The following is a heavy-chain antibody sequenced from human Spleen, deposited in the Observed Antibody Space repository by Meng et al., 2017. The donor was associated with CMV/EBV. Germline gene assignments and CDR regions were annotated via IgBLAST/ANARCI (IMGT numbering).Heavy chain of an antibody. Sequence: GESLKISCAASGFTFSSYSMNWVRQAPGKGLEWVSSISSSSSYIYYADSVKGRFTISRDNAKNSLYLQMNSLRAEDTAVYYCARVPDYYDSSGYYGYWGQGTLVTVSS. CDR3: ARVPDYYDSSGYYGY. D-gene: IGHD3-22*01. V-gene: IGHV3-21*01. CDR2: ISSSSSYI. J-gene: IGHJ4*02. CDR1: GFTFSSYS.